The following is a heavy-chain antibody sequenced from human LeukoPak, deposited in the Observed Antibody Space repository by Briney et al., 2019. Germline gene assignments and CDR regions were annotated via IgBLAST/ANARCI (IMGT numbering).Heavy chain of an antibody. V-gene: IGHV3-66*01. D-gene: IGHD3-9*01. Sequence: GGSLRLSCAASGFTVSSNYMSWVRQAPGKGLEWVSVIYSGGSTYYADSVKGRFTISRDNSKNTLYLQMNSLRAEDTAVYYCARVPYYDILTGLQWGQGTLVIVSS. CDR2: IYSGGST. CDR1: GFTVSSNY. J-gene: IGHJ4*02. CDR3: ARVPYYDILTGLQ.